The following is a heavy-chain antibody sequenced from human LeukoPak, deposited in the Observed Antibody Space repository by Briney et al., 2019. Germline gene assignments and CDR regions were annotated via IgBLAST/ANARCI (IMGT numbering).Heavy chain of an antibody. CDR3: ASPFLGYCSGGSCPKTYYYYGMDV. V-gene: IGHV4-39*01. Sequence: SETLSLTCTVSGGSISSSSYYWGWLRQPPGKGLEWIGSIYYSGSTYYNPSLKSRVTISVDTSKNQFSLKLSSVTAADTAVYYCASPFLGYCSGGSCPKTYYYYGMDVWGQGTTVTVSS. D-gene: IGHD2-15*01. CDR1: GGSISSSSYY. J-gene: IGHJ6*02. CDR2: IYYSGST.